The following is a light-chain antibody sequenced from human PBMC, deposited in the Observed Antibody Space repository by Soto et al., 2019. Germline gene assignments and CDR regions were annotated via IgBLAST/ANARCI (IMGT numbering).Light chain of an antibody. V-gene: IGKV1-39*01. J-gene: IGKJ5*01. CDR2: ATS. Sequence: DIQMTQSPSSLSASVGDRVTISCRASQSISSYLNWYQQKPGKDPKVMIYATSTLQSGVPSRFSGSGSGKDFSLTISSLQPEDFATYYCQQSYSTPRTFGQGTRLEIK. CDR3: QQSYSTPRT. CDR1: QSISSY.